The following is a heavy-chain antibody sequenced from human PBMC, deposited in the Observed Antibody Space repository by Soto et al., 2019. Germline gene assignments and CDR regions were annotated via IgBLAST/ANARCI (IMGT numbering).Heavy chain of an antibody. CDR1: GGSFTNYY. V-gene: IGHV4-59*08. CDR3: AIHSVHSSHLDEH. D-gene: IGHD6-13*01. J-gene: IGHJ4*02. CDR2: IYNTGST. Sequence: SETLSLTCTVSGGSFTNYYWSWIRQPPGKGLEWIGYIYNTGSTNYNPSLKSRVTISVDTSKNQFSLKLSSVTAADTAVYYCAIHSVHSSHLDEHCGQGTRVTVPS.